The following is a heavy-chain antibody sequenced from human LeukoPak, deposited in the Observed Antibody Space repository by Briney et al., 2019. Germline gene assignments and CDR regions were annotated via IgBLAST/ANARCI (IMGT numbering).Heavy chain of an antibody. V-gene: IGHV1-69*02. CDR3: ARGGSDDFWSGYYTRGALGY. Sequence: SVKVSCKASGGTFSSYTISWVRQAPGQGLEWTGRIIPILGIANYAQKFQGRVTITADKSTSTAYMELSSLRSEDTAVYYCARGGSDDFWSGYYTRGALGYWGQGTLVTVSS. CDR2: IIPILGIA. D-gene: IGHD3-3*01. J-gene: IGHJ4*02. CDR1: GGTFSSYT.